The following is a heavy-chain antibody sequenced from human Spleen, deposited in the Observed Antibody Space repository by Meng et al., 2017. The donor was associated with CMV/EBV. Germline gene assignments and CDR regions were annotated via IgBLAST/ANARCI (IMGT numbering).Heavy chain of an antibody. Sequence: SETLSLTCAVYGGSFSGYYWSWIRQPPGKGLEWIGEINHSGSTNYNPSLKSPVTISVDTSKNQFPLKPSSVTAAATAVYYFAGSQLSPPTGWFDPWGQGTLVTVSS. D-gene: IGHD2-2*01. CDR1: GGSFSGYY. CDR2: INHSGST. V-gene: IGHV4-34*01. CDR3: AGSQLSPPTGWFDP. J-gene: IGHJ5*02.